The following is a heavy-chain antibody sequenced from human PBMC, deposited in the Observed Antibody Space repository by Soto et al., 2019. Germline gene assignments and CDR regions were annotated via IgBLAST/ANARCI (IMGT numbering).Heavy chain of an antibody. V-gene: IGHV3-23*01. CDR1: GFTFSSYA. J-gene: IGHJ6*03. CDR3: AKDPSWDYGDTYYYYMDV. Sequence: GGSLRLSCAASGFTFSSYAMSWVRQAPGKGLEWVSAISGSGGSTYYADSVKGRFTISRDNSKNTLYLQMNSLRAEDTAVYYCAKDPSWDYGDTYYYYMDVWGKGTTVTVSS. CDR2: ISGSGGST. D-gene: IGHD4-17*01.